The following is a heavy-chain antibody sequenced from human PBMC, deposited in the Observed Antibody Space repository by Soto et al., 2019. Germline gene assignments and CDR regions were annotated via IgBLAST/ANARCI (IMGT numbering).Heavy chain of an antibody. CDR1: GGSISSSSYY. J-gene: IGHJ3*01. V-gene: IGHV4-39*07. D-gene: IGHD3-10*01. CDR3: ARRILYFGEAAFDF. CDR2: IYYTGST. Sequence: SETLSLTCTVSGGSISSSSYYWGWIRQPPGKGLEWIGSIYYTGSTNYNPSLKSRVTMSVDTSKNQFSLRLSSVTAADTAVYYCARRILYFGEAAFDFWGQGTMVTVSS.